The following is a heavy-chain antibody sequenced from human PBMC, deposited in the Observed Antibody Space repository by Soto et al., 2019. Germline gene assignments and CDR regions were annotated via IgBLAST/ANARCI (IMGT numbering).Heavy chain of an antibody. CDR3: ARHLRAAAVGGHYYYYYYMDV. CDR2: IYYSGST. V-gene: IGHV4-59*08. CDR1: GGSISSYY. Sequence: ASETLSLTCTVSGGSISSYYWSWIRQPPGKGLEWIGYIYYSGSTNYNPSLKSRVTISVDTSKNQFSLKLSSVTAADTAVYYCARHLRAAAVGGHYYYYYYMDVWGKGTTVTVSS. D-gene: IGHD6-13*01. J-gene: IGHJ6*03.